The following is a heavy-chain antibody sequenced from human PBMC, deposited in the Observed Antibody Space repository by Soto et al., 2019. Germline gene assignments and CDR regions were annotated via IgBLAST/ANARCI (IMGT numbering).Heavy chain of an antibody. CDR2: MNPNSGNT. CDR1: GYTFTSYD. D-gene: IGHD3-10*01. Sequence: QVQLVQSGAEVKKPGASVKVSCKASGYTFTSYDINWVRQATGQGLEWMGWMNPNSGNTGYAQKFQCRVTMTRNNSISTDDMELSSLRSEDTAVYYCARQVFARGNSGYWGQGTLVTVSS. CDR3: ARQVFARGNSGY. V-gene: IGHV1-8*01. J-gene: IGHJ4*02.